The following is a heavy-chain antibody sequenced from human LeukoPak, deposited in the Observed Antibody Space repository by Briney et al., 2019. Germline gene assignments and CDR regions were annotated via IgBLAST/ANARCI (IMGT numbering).Heavy chain of an antibody. CDR1: GFTFSSYP. J-gene: IGHJ4*02. V-gene: IGHV3-64*01. CDR3: ARISRDTTMNY. Sequence: GGSLRLSCAASGFTFSSYPMHWVRQAPGKGLEYVSAISSDGGSTYHANSVKGRFTVSRDNSKNTLYLQMSSLRAEDMAVYYCARISRDTTMNYWGQGTLVTVSS. D-gene: IGHD5-18*01. CDR2: ISSDGGST.